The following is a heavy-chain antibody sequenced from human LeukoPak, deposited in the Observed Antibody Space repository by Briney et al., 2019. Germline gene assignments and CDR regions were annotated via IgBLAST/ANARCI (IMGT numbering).Heavy chain of an antibody. CDR3: ARESPHDSGRSCFFVY. Sequence: GGSLRLSCSASGFTCSCYQMNWGRQAPGKGLEGVSYITSSGRTTHNADSVKGRFTISRDNAKNSQYLQMYSLRAEDTALYYCARESPHDSGRSCFFVYWARGALVTVSS. D-gene: IGHD2-15*01. CDR1: GFTCSCYQ. V-gene: IGHV3-48*03. J-gene: IGHJ4*02. CDR2: ITSSGRTT.